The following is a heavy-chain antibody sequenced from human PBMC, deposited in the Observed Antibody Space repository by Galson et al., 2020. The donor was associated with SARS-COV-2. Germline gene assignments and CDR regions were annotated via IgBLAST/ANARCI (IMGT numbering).Heavy chain of an antibody. D-gene: IGHD1-26*01. CDR1: GFTFSSYG. CDR3: AKVRGNYYIFDY. CDR2: ISYDGSNK. Sequence: TGGSLRLSCAASGFTFSSYGMHWVRQAPGKGLEWVAVISYDGSNKYYADSVKGRFTISRDNSKNTLYLQMNSLRAEDTAVYYCAKVRGNYYIFDYWGQGTLVTVSS. V-gene: IGHV3-30*18. J-gene: IGHJ4*02.